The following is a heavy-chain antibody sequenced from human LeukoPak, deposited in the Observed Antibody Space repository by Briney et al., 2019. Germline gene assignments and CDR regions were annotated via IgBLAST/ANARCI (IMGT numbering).Heavy chain of an antibody. CDR2: INEDGSET. V-gene: IGHV3-7*01. D-gene: IGHD6-19*01. J-gene: IGHJ4*02. CDR3: ARGLSGYSSSLGY. CDR1: AFTFSASW. Sequence: GGSLRLSCVASAFTFSASWMTWVRQAPGKGLERVANINEDGSETWYVDSVRGRFTISRDNARNSLYLQMSSLRDDDTAVYYCARGLSGYSSSLGYWGQGTLITVSS.